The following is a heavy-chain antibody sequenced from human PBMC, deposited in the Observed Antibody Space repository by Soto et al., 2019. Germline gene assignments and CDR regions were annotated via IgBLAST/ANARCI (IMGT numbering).Heavy chain of an antibody. D-gene: IGHD3-10*01. CDR3: ARVDPRGVAVVRDY. CDR1: GNTFARHG. Sequence: GPGVKKPGASVKVSCKASGNTFARHGFSWVRQAPGQGLEWMGWISGFNGQTNYALKFQGRVTLTTDTSTSTAYMELRSLRSDDTAVYFCARVDPRGVAVVRDYWGQGTLVTVSS. V-gene: IGHV1-18*01. CDR2: ISGFNGQT. J-gene: IGHJ4*02.